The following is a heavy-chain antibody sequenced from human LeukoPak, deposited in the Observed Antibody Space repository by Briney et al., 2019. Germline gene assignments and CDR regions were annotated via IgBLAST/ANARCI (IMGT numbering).Heavy chain of an antibody. V-gene: IGHV3-48*02. J-gene: IGHJ5*02. D-gene: IGHD3-16*02. CDR3: VTYRQTSEFDP. CDR2: ISSNSGTM. Sequence: PGGSLRLSCTASGFTFTSYTMSWVRQAPGKGLEGISCISSNSGTMKYADSVKGRFTISRDNAKNSVYLQMNSLRDEDTAVYYCVTYRQTSEFDPWGQGTLVTVSS. CDR1: GFTFTSYT.